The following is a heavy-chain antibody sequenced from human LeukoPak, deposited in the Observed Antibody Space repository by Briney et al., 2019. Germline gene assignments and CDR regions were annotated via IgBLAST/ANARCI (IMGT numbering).Heavy chain of an antibody. J-gene: IGHJ4*02. CDR3: AKPIGYCSGGSCYAFDY. V-gene: IGHV3-30*02. D-gene: IGHD2-15*01. Sequence: GGSLRLSCAASGFTFSSYGMHWVRQAPGKGLEWVAVIWYDGSNKYYADSVKGRFTISRDNSKNTLYLQMNSLRGDDTAVYYCAKPIGYCSGGSCYAFDYWGQGALVTVSA. CDR2: IWYDGSNK. CDR1: GFTFSSYG.